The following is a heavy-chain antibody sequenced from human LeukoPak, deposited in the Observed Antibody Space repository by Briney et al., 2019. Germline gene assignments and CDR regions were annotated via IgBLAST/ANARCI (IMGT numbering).Heavy chain of an antibody. CDR1: GFTFSSYA. V-gene: IGHV3-23*01. J-gene: IGHJ5*02. D-gene: IGHD2-2*01. CDR3: AQNQNCSSTSCHNWFDP. CDR2: ISGSGGST. Sequence: GGSLRLSCAASGFTFSSYAMSWVRQAPGKGLEWVSAISGSGGSTYYADSVKGRFTISRDNSKNTLYLQMNSLRAEDTAVYYCAQNQNCSSTSCHNWFDPWGKGTLVTVSS.